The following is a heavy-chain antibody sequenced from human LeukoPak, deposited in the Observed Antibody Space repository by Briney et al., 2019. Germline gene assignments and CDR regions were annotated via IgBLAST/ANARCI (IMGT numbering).Heavy chain of an antibody. V-gene: IGHV3-21*01. D-gene: IGHD3-10*01. Sequence: GGSLRLSCSASGFTFNNYAMNWVRQAPGKGLEWVSSISSSGSYIYYTDSVRGRFTISRDNAKNSLYLQMNSLRAEDTAVYYCARDRGSQLKGGFDYWGQGTLVPVSS. CDR1: GFTFNNYA. CDR2: ISSSGSYI. J-gene: IGHJ4*02. CDR3: ARDRGSQLKGGFDY.